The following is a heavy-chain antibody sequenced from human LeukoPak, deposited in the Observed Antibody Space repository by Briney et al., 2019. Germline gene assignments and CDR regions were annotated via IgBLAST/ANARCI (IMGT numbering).Heavy chain of an antibody. CDR3: AISYDDYGDY. CDR1: GEFFSSYY. V-gene: IGHV4-34*01. Sequence: PSETLSLTCAVYGEFFSSYYWSWIRQSPGKGLEYIGEINHSGSTNYDPSLKSRVTISVDTSKNQFSLKMTSVTAADTAVYYCAISYDDYGDYWGQGTLVTVSS. CDR2: INHSGST. J-gene: IGHJ4*02. D-gene: IGHD4-17*01.